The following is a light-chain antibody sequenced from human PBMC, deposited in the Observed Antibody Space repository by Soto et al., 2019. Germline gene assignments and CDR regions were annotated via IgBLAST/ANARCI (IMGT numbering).Light chain of an antibody. CDR3: CSYAGSNTWV. J-gene: IGLJ3*02. V-gene: IGLV2-11*01. CDR1: SSDVGGYNY. CDR2: DVS. Sequence: QSALTQPRSVSGSPGQSVTISCTGTSSDVGGYNYVSWYQQHPGKAPKLMIYDVSNRPSGVPDRFSGSKSGNTASLTISGLQAEDEADYYCCSYAGSNTWVVGGGTKLTGL.